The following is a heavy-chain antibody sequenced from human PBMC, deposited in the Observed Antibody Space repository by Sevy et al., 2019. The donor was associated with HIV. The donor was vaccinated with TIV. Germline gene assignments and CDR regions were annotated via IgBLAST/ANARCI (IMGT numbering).Heavy chain of an antibody. CDR2: TYSGGNT. CDR3: ARALFTSYYYGGFDP. CDR1: GFTVSSNY. D-gene: IGHD3-10*01. V-gene: IGHV3-53*01. J-gene: IGHJ5*02. Sequence: GWSLRLSCAASGFTVSSNYMSWVRQAPGKGLEWVSITYSGGNTYYADFAKGRFTISRDNSKNTLYLQMNSLRAEDTAVYYCARALFTSYYYGGFDPWGQGTLVTVSS.